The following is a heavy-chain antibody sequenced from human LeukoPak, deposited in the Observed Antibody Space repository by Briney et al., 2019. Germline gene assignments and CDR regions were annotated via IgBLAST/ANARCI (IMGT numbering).Heavy chain of an antibody. CDR3: AISYSYGPPRF. D-gene: IGHD5-18*01. Sequence: SETLSLTCTVSGGSISSYYWSWIRQPPGKGLGWIGYIYYSGSTNYKPSLKSRVTISVDTSKNQFSLKLSSVTAADTAVYYCAISYSYGPPRFWGQGTLVTVSS. CDR2: IYYSGST. V-gene: IGHV4-59*08. CDR1: GGSISSYY. J-gene: IGHJ1*01.